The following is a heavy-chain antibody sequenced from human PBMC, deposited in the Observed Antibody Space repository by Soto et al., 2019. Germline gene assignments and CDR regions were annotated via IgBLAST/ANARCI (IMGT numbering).Heavy chain of an antibody. D-gene: IGHD6-13*01. CDR3: AHSGYSSSWEEERLDY. CDR1: GYTFTGYY. Sequence: GASVKVSCKASGYTFTGYYMHWVRQAPGQGLEWMGWINPNSGGTNYAQKFQGWLTITKDTSKNQVVLTMTNMDPVDTATYYCAHSGYSSSWEEERLDYWGQGTLGTVSS. J-gene: IGHJ4*02. V-gene: IGHV1-2*04. CDR2: INPNSGGT.